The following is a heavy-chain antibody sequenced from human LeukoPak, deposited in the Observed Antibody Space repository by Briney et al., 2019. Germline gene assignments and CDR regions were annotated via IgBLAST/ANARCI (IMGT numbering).Heavy chain of an antibody. V-gene: IGHV3-48*01. CDR2: ISSSSSTI. CDR1: GFTFSRYS. D-gene: IGHD6-19*01. J-gene: IGHJ4*02. CDR3: ARDFSLAVAGTFDY. Sequence: PGGSLRLSCAASGFTFSRYSMNWVRQAPGKGLEWVSYISSSSSTIYYADSVKGRFTISRDNANNSLYLQMNSLRAEDTAVYYCARDFSLAVAGTFDYWGQGSLVTVSS.